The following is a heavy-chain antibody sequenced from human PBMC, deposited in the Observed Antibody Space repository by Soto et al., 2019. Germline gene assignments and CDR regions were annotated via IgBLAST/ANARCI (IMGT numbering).Heavy chain of an antibody. V-gene: IGHV3-48*02. CDR1: GFTFSSYS. Sequence: EVQLVESGGGLVQPGGSLRLSCAASGFTFSSYSMNWVRQAPGKGLEWVSYISSSSSTIYYADSVKGRFTISRDNAKNSLFLQMNSLRDEDTAVYYCARDHYVLGSYRSFRTFDIWGKGRMVTVAS. J-gene: IGHJ3*02. CDR3: ARDHYVLGSYRSFRTFDI. CDR2: ISSSSSTI. D-gene: IGHD3-16*02.